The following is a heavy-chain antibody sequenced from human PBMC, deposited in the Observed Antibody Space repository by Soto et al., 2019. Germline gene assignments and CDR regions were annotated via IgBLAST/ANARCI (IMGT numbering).Heavy chain of an antibody. Sequence: PGGALGVSCAASGFPFISNSMNWVRQAPGTGLERVSSISSSSSHIYYADSVKGRFTISRDNAKNSLYLQMNSLRAEDTAVYYCARDGGSANYDFWSGSPALDYWGQGTLVTVPS. CDR3: ARDGGSANYDFWSGSPALDY. V-gene: IGHV3-21*01. D-gene: IGHD3-3*01. CDR2: ISSSSSHI. J-gene: IGHJ4*02. CDR1: GFPFISNS.